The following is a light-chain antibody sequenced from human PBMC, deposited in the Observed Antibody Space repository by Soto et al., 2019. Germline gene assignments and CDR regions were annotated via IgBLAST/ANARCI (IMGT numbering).Light chain of an antibody. CDR2: DVS. J-gene: IGLJ1*01. Sequence: QSVLTQPRSVSGSPGQSVTISCTGTSSDVGGYNYVSWYQQHPDKAPKLMIYDVSKRPSGVPDRFSGSKSGNTASLTVSGLQAEDEADYYCSSYAGSNNFVFGTGTKLTVL. CDR1: SSDVGGYNY. V-gene: IGLV2-11*01. CDR3: SSYAGSNNFV.